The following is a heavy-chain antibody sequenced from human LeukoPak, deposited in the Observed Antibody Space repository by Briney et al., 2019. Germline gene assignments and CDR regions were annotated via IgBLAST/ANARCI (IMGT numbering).Heavy chain of an antibody. J-gene: IGHJ1*01. V-gene: IGHV4-59*01. CDR2: IYYSGST. Sequence: SETLSLTCGVSRSSNRNYYGLWMRQPPGQGLEWIGYIYYSGSTYHNPSLRSRVTISVDTSKNQFSLNLNSVTAADTAVYYCARAQSGTYGLCQHWGQGTLVTVSS. CDR3: ARAQSGTYGLCQH. CDR1: RSSNRNYY. D-gene: IGHD1-26*01.